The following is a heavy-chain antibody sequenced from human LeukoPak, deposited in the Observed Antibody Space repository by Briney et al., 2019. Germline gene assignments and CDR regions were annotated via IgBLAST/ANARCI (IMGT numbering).Heavy chain of an antibody. J-gene: IGHJ5*02. D-gene: IGHD1-7*01. CDR3: ASQKTTSRFDP. CDR1: GGSISSSSYY. CDR2: IYYGGNT. Sequence: PSETLSLTCTVSGGSISSSSYYWGWIRQPPGKGLEWIGSIYYGGNTYYNPSLKSRVTISVDTSKNQFSLKLSSVTAADTAVYYCASQKTTSRFDPWGQGTLVTISS. V-gene: IGHV4-39*01.